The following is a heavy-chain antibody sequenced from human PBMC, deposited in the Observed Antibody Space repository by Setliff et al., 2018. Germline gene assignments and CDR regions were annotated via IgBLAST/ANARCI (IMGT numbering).Heavy chain of an antibody. V-gene: IGHV3-7*01. CDR3: ARGSGWIQLWDVNDAFDI. Sequence: GGSLRLSCAASGFTFSSYSMNWVRQAPGKGLEWVASITHDGSKTYILDSVKGRFTISRDNAKNSLYLQMNSLRVEDTAVYYCARGSGWIQLWDVNDAFDIWGQGTVVTVSS. CDR2: ITHDGSKT. J-gene: IGHJ3*02. D-gene: IGHD5-18*01. CDR1: GFTFSSYS.